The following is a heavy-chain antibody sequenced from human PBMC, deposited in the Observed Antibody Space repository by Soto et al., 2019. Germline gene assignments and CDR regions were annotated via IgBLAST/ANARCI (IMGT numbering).Heavy chain of an antibody. Sequence: PSETLCLTWTVSGGSISSYYGSWIRQPPGKGLEWIGYIYYSGSTNYNPSLKSRVTISVDTSKNQFSLKLSSVTAADTAVYYCARGRKNYDILTGYYYPQAFDIWGQGTMVTVSS. D-gene: IGHD3-9*01. CDR2: IYYSGST. CDR3: ARGRKNYDILTGYYYPQAFDI. V-gene: IGHV4-59*08. J-gene: IGHJ3*02. CDR1: GGSISSYY.